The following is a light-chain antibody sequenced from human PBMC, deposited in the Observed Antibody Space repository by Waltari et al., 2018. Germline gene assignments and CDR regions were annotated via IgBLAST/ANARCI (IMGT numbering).Light chain of an antibody. J-gene: IGLJ3*02. Sequence: SYELTQPPSVSVSPGQTARITCSGDALPRQYAFWYQQKPGHAPILIIYKDTERPPGIPERFSGSSSGTTVTLTISGVQAEDEADCYCQSSDHTASFWVFGGGTRLTVL. CDR1: ALPRQY. V-gene: IGLV3-25*03. CDR3: QSSDHTASFWV. CDR2: KDT.